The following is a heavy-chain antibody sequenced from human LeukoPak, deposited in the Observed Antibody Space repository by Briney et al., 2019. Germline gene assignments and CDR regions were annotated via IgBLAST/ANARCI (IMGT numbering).Heavy chain of an antibody. D-gene: IGHD3-22*01. CDR2: IYSSGTT. Sequence: PSETLSLTCTVSGGSISSYYWSWIRQPAGKGLEWIGRIYSSGTTTYNPSLKSRVTISVDTSKNQFSLKLSSVTAADTAVFYCARDVRGSSGRYYYYYMDVWGKGTTVTVSS. J-gene: IGHJ6*03. CDR1: GGSISSYY. CDR3: ARDVRGSSGRYYYYYMDV. V-gene: IGHV4-4*07.